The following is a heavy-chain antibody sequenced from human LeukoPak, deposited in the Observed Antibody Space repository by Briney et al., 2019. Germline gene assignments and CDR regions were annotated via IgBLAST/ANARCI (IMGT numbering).Heavy chain of an antibody. V-gene: IGHV3-21*04. D-gene: IGHD4-17*01. CDR3: ARDGTYGDYALDY. Sequence: GGSLRLSCAASGFTFSSYSMNWVRQAPGKGLEWVSSISSSSSYIYYADSVKGRFTVSRDNAKNSLYLQMNSLRAEDTAVYYCARDGTYGDYALDYWGQGTLVTVSS. J-gene: IGHJ4*02. CDR2: ISSSSSYI. CDR1: GFTFSSYS.